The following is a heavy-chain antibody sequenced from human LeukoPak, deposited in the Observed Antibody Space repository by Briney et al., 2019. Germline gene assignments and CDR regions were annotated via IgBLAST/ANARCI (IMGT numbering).Heavy chain of an antibody. J-gene: IGHJ4*02. D-gene: IGHD4-23*01. Sequence: GGSLRLSCAASGFTFSRYAMSWVRQAPGKGLEWISAISGSGGRAYYAGSVKGRFTISRDNSKNTLYLQMNSLRAEDTAVYYCAKDRWELDSWGQGTLVTVSS. CDR2: ISGSGGRA. CDR1: GFTFSRYA. CDR3: AKDRWELDS. V-gene: IGHV3-23*01.